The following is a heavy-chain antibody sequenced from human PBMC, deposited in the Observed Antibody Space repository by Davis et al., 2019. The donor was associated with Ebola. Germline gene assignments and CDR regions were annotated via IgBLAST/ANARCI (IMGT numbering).Heavy chain of an antibody. Sequence: SETLSLTCAVSGGSISSTNWWSWVRQPPGKGLEWIGEIYHSGSTNYNPSLKSRVTISVDKSKNHFSLKLSSVTAADTAVYYCATVTIFGIFDYWGQGTLVTVSS. D-gene: IGHD3-3*01. CDR3: ATVTIFGIFDY. CDR2: IYHSGST. CDR1: GGSISSTNW. J-gene: IGHJ4*02. V-gene: IGHV4-4*02.